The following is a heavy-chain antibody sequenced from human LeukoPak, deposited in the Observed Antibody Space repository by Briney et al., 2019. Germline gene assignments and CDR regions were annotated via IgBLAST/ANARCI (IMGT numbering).Heavy chain of an antibody. Sequence: EPGGSLRLSCAASGFTFSSYGMHWVRQAPGKGLEWVAFIRYDGSNKYYADSVKGRFTISRDNSKNTLYPQMNSLRAEDTAVYYCATYPRANAYWGQGTLVTVSS. V-gene: IGHV3-30*02. J-gene: IGHJ4*02. CDR1: GFTFSSYG. CDR2: IRYDGSNK. CDR3: ATYPRANAY.